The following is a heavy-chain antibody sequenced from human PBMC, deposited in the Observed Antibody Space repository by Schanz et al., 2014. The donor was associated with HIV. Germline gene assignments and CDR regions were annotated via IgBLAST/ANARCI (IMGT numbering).Heavy chain of an antibody. D-gene: IGHD4-17*01. V-gene: IGHV3-23*04. CDR2: LSGSGHST. CDR3: AKDPTYGDYGGDAFDI. J-gene: IGHJ3*02. Sequence: VQLVESGGGLVQPGGSLRLSCAASTFTFNNYDMSWVRQAPGKGREWVSALSGSGHSTYYADSVKGRFTISRDNSKNTLYLQMNSLRAEDTAVYYCAKDPTYGDYGGDAFDIWGQGTMVTVSS. CDR1: TFTFNNYD.